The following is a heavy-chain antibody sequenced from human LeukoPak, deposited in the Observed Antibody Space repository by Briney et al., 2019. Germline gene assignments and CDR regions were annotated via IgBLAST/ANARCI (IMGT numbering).Heavy chain of an antibody. CDR3: ARLGVYYDSSGYSPPDAFDI. Sequence: SETLSLTCTVSGGSISSYYWSWIRQPPGKGLEWIGYIYYSGSTNYNPSLKSRVTISVDTSKNQFSLKLSSVTAADTAVYYCARLGVYYDSSGYSPPDAFDIWGQGTMVTVSS. J-gene: IGHJ3*02. CDR1: GGSISSYY. V-gene: IGHV4-59*08. D-gene: IGHD3-22*01. CDR2: IYYSGST.